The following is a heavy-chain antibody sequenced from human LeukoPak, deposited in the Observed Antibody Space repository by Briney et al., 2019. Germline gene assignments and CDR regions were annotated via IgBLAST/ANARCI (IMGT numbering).Heavy chain of an antibody. J-gene: IGHJ2*01. CDR3: ATGVGVDTAPWYFDL. V-gene: IGHV1-24*01. Sequence: GASVKVSCKVSGYTLTELSMHWVRQAPGKGLEWMGGFDPEDGETIYAQKFQGRVTMTEDTSTDTAYMELSSLRSEDTAVYYCATGVGVDTAPWYFDLWGRGTLVTVSS. CDR1: GYTLTELS. CDR2: FDPEDGET. D-gene: IGHD5-18*01.